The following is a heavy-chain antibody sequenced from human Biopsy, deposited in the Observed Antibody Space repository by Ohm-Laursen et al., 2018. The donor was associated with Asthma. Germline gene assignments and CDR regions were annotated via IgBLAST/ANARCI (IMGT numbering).Heavy chain of an antibody. CDR3: ARDMGAGPNQPPSGSGSSHLYGMDA. J-gene: IGHJ6*02. CDR2: TSWNSGTI. Sequence: SLRLSCAASGFSFDDYAMFWVRQAPGKGLEWVSGTSWNSGTIGYADSVKGRFTISRDNAKNSLYLQMNSLGPEDTAVYYCARDMGAGPNQPPSGSGSSHLYGMDAWGQGTTVTVSS. CDR1: GFSFDDYA. D-gene: IGHD3-10*01. V-gene: IGHV3-9*01.